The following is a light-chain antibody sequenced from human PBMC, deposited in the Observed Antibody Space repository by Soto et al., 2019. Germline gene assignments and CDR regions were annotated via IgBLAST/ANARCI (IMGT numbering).Light chain of an antibody. Sequence: EVVLTQSPATLSLSPGEKATLSCRASQSISTFLAWYQQKPGLAPRLLIYDASNRATGIPDRFSGSGSGTDFPLTISSLEPEDFAVYDCQQCANWPPKWSFGQGTKVEIK. CDR1: QSISTF. CDR3: QQCANWPPKWS. J-gene: IGKJ1*01. V-gene: IGKV3-11*01. CDR2: DAS.